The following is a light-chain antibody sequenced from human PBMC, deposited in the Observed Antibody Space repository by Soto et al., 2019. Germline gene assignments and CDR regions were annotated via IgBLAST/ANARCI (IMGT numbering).Light chain of an antibody. Sequence: QSVLTQPASVSGSPGQSITISCTGTISDVGSYNLVSWYQQHPGKAPKLTIYEVSKRPSGVSNRFSGSKSGNTASLTISELQAEDEADYYCCSYAGSIVFGTGTKVTVL. J-gene: IGLJ1*01. CDR2: EVS. CDR3: CSYAGSIV. CDR1: ISDVGSYNL. V-gene: IGLV2-23*02.